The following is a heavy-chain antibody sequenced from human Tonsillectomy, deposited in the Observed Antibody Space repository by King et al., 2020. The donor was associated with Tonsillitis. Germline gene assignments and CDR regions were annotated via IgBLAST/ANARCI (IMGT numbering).Heavy chain of an antibody. D-gene: IGHD2-15*01. CDR1: GFTFSTYW. CDR2: ISTDGSAT. V-gene: IGHV3-74*01. Sequence: EVQLVESGGGLVQPGGSLRLSCAASGFTFSTYWMNWVRQAPGKGLVWVSRISTDGSATSYVDSVEGRVTISRDNAKNTLYLQMNSLRAEDTAVYYCARGYNWFDSWGQGTLVTVSS. CDR3: ARGYNWFDS. J-gene: IGHJ5*01.